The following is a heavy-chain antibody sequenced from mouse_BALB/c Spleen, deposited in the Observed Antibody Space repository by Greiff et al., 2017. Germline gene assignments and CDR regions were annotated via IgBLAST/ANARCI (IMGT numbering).Heavy chain of an antibody. CDR3: ARGEVRRGYYFDY. D-gene: IGHD2-14*01. CDR1: GYSFTSYY. Sequence: EVQLQQSGPELMKPGASVKISCKASGYSFTSYYMHWVKQSHGKSLEWIGYIDPFNGGTSYNQKFKGKATLTVDKSSSTAYMHLSSLTSEDSAVYYCARGEVRRGYYFDYWGQGTTLTVSS. CDR2: IDPFNGGT. J-gene: IGHJ2*01. V-gene: IGHV1S135*01.